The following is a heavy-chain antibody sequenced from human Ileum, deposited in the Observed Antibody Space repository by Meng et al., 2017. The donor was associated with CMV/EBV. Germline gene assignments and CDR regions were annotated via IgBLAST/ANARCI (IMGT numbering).Heavy chain of an antibody. D-gene: IGHD5-12*01. Sequence: QLQLQEWGPGPVKPSETLSLTCTVSGGSISSSSDYWGWIRQPPGKGLEWIGSIYYSGSTYYNPSLKSRVTISVDTSKNQFSLKLSSVTAADTAVYYCARLIVATHFDYWGQGTLVTVSS. CDR3: ARLIVATHFDY. V-gene: IGHV4-39*07. J-gene: IGHJ4*02. CDR1: GGSISSSSDY. CDR2: IYYSGST.